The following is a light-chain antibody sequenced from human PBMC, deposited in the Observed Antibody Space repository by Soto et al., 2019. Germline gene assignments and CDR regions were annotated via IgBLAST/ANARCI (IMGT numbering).Light chain of an antibody. V-gene: IGLV2-8*01. CDR2: DVS. CDR3: SSYAGTHIV. CDR1: SSDVGGYNY. Sequence: QSVLTQPPSASGSPGQSVAISCTGTSSDVGGYNYVSWYRQLPGKAPKLMIYDVSKRPSGVPDRFSGSKSGNSASLTVSGLQAADEADYYCSSYAGTHIVFGTGTKVTVL. J-gene: IGLJ1*01.